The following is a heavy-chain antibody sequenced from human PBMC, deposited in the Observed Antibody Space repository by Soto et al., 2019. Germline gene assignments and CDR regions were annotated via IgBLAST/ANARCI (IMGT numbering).Heavy chain of an antibody. V-gene: IGHV1-46*01. CDR2: INPSDGRT. Sequence: QVQLVQSGAEVNKPGASVKISCKASGYTFTSSSMHWVRQAPGQGLEWVGVINPSDGRTAYAQRFQGRVTVTRDTSTSTVYMELNSLISEDTAMYYCARVRSSTWGAYDFWGPGSLVTVSS. J-gene: IGHJ4*02. D-gene: IGHD2-2*01. CDR3: ARVRSSTWGAYDF. CDR1: GYTFTSSS.